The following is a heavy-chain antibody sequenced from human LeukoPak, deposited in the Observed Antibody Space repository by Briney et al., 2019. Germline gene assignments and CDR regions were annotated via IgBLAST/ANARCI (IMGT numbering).Heavy chain of an antibody. Sequence: ASETLSLTCTVSGDSISSYYWSWIRQPPGKGLEWIGYIYYSGSTNYNPSLKSRVTISVDTSKNQFSLKLSSVTAADTAVYYCARGVIADSPIGYWGQGTLVTVSS. D-gene: IGHD6-13*01. CDR3: ARGVIADSPIGY. CDR2: IYYSGST. J-gene: IGHJ4*02. V-gene: IGHV4-59*01. CDR1: GDSISSYY.